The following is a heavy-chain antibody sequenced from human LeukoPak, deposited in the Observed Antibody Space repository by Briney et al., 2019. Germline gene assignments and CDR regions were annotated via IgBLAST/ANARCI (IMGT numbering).Heavy chain of an antibody. Sequence: GGSLRLSCAASGCTFSSYGMHWVRQAPGKGLEWVAVISYDGSNKYYADSVKGRFTISRDNSKNTLYLQMNSLRAEDTAVYYCAKEDGVWDSYFDYWGQGTLVTVSS. D-gene: IGHD5-24*01. CDR3: AKEDGVWDSYFDY. V-gene: IGHV3-30*18. J-gene: IGHJ4*02. CDR1: GCTFSSYG. CDR2: ISYDGSNK.